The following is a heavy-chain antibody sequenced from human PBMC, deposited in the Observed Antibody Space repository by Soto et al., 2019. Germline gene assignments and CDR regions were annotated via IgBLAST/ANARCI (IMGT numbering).Heavy chain of an antibody. CDR1: GYSFTTYW. Sequence: PGESLKISCKGSGYSFTTYWIGWVRQMPGKGLEWMGIIYPGDSDTRYSPSFQGQVTISADKSISTAYLQWSSLKASDTAMYYCARHRGDYADYYYGMDVWGQGTTVTVSS. D-gene: IGHD4-17*01. J-gene: IGHJ6*02. CDR2: IYPGDSDT. CDR3: ARHRGDYADYYYGMDV. V-gene: IGHV5-51*01.